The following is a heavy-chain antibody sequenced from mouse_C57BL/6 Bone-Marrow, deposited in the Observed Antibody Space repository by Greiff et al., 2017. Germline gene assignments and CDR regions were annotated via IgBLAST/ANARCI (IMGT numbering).Heavy chain of an antibody. D-gene: IGHD1-1*01. Sequence: QVQLQQPGAELVKPGASVKMSCKASGYTFTSYWITWVKQRPGQGLEWIGDIYPGSGSTNYNEKFKSKATLTVDTSSSTAYMQLCSLTSEDSAVYYCARPDYYGSSPAWFAYWGQGTLVTVSA. CDR1: GYTFTSYW. CDR2: IYPGSGST. V-gene: IGHV1-55*01. CDR3: ARPDYYGSSPAWFAY. J-gene: IGHJ3*01.